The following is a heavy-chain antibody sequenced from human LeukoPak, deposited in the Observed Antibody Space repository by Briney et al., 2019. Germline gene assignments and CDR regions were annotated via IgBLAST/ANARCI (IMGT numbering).Heavy chain of an antibody. V-gene: IGHV1-18*01. CDR3: ARLEHISDGYCSGGSCYFDY. Sequence: ASVKVSCKASGYTFTNYGISWVRQAPGQGLEWMGWISAYNGNTNYAQKLQGRVTMTTDTSTSTAYMELRSLRSDDTAVYYCARLEHISDGYCSGGSCYFDYWGQGTLVTVSS. D-gene: IGHD2-15*01. CDR1: GYTFTNYG. CDR2: ISAYNGNT. J-gene: IGHJ4*02.